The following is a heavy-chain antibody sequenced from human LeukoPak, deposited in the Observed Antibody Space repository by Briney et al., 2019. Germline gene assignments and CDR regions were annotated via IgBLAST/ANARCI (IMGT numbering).Heavy chain of an antibody. D-gene: IGHD1-26*01. CDR2: ISAYNGNT. Sequence: ASLKVSSEPSGYTFTVSGISRVRQAPGQGREWMGWISAYNGNTNNAQKLEGRVTMTTDTSTSTAYMELRSLRSDDTAVYYCARDIGATTPNLFDPWGQGTLVTVSS. V-gene: IGHV1-18*01. CDR1: GYTFTVSG. J-gene: IGHJ5*02. CDR3: ARDIGATTPNLFDP.